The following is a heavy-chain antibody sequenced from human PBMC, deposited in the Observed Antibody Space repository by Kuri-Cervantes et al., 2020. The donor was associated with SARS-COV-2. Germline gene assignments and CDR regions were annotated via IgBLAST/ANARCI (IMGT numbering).Heavy chain of an antibody. Sequence: GESLKISCAASGFTFSSYAMHWVRQAPGKGLEWVAVISYDGSNKYYADSVKGRFTISRDNSKNTLYLQMNSLRAEDTAVYYCAREDPSDNWFGPWGQGTLVTVSS. CDR3: AREDPSDNWFGP. CDR2: ISYDGSNK. J-gene: IGHJ5*02. V-gene: IGHV3-30-3*01. CDR1: GFTFSSYA.